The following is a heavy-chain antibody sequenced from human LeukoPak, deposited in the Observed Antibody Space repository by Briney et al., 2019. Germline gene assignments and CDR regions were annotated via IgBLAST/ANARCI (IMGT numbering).Heavy chain of an antibody. CDR1: GGPFSGYY. CDR3: ARGQIRTLRGSSSGGGNGRDA. Sequence: SETLSLTCAVYGGPFSGYYWSWIRQPPGKGLEWIGEINHSGSTNYNPSLKSRVTISVDTSKNQFSLKLSSVTAADTAVYYCARGQIRTLRGSSSGGGNGRDAGAKGPRSPSPQ. CDR2: INHSGST. V-gene: IGHV4-34*01. J-gene: IGHJ6*04. D-gene: IGHD1-26*01.